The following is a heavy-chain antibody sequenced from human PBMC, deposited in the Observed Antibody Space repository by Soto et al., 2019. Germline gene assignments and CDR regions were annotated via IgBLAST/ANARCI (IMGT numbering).Heavy chain of an antibody. J-gene: IGHJ4*02. CDR2: TKNRSQRYTI. CDR3: TCWIAARCS. V-gene: IGHV3-72*01. CDR1: GFTLSDHY. D-gene: IGHD6-6*01. Sequence: EVQLVESGGDLVQPGVSLRLSCAASGFTLSDHYMDWVRQAPGKGLEWVARTKNRSQRYTIEYAASVKGRFTISRDDSKNSLFLQMTSLKSDDTAVYYCTCWIAARCSWGQGTLVTVAS.